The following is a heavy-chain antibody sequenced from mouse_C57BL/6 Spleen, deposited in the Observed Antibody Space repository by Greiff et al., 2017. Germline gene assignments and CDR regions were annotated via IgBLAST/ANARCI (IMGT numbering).Heavy chain of an antibody. CDR2: IWTGGGT. CDR3: ARMVVTTPHYYAMDY. CDR1: GFSLTSYA. Sequence: VHLVESGPGLVAPSQSLSITCTVSGFSLTSYAISWVRQPPGKGLEWLGVIWTGGGTNYNSALKSRLSISKDNSKSQVFLKMNSLQTDDTARYYCARMVVTTPHYYAMDYWGQGTSVTVSS. J-gene: IGHJ4*01. D-gene: IGHD2-2*01. V-gene: IGHV2-9-1*01.